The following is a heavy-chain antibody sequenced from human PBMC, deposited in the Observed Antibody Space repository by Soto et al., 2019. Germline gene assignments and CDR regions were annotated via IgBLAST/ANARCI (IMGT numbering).Heavy chain of an antibody. CDR1: GFTFSSYS. CDR3: ARDRAYNWNDGSFAFGI. V-gene: IGHV3-48*01. D-gene: IGHD1-20*01. CDR2: ISSSSSTI. J-gene: IGHJ3*02. Sequence: GGSLRLCCAASGFTFSSYSMNWVRQAPGKGLEWVSYISSSSSTIYYADSVKGRFTISRDNAKNSLYLQMNSLRAEDTAVYYCARDRAYNWNDGSFAFGIWGQGTMVTVSS.